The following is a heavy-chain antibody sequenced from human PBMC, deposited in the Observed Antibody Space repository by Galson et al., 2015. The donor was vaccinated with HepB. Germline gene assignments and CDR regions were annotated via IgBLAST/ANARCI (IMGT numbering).Heavy chain of an antibody. CDR2: IEQDGSEK. D-gene: IGHD1-26*01. CDR1: GFIFSSYW. V-gene: IGHV3-7*01. Sequence: LRLSCAASGFIFSSYWMSWVRQAPGKGLEWVANIEQDGSEKYNVDSVKGRFTISRDNAKNSLYLQMNSLRAADTAVYYCARVYGMGFDYWGQGTLVTVSS. J-gene: IGHJ4*02. CDR3: ARVYGMGFDY.